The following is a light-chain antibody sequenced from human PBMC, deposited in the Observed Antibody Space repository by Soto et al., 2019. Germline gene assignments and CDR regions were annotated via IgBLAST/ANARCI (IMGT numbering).Light chain of an antibody. V-gene: IGLV2-14*01. CDR3: SAYTARSTLV. J-gene: IGLJ3*02. Sequence: QSALTQPASVSGSAGQSITISCSGTIRDVGAYTLVSWYQQHPGTAPKLIIYEVRNRPSAISSRFSGSRSGNTAALTISGLQPEDEGEYYCSAYTARSTLVFGGGTKLTVL. CDR1: IRDVGAYTL. CDR2: EVR.